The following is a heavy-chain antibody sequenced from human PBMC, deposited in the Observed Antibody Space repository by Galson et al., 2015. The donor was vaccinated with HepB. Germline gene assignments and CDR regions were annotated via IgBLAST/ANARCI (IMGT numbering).Heavy chain of an antibody. D-gene: IGHD5-24*01. J-gene: IGHJ5*02. CDR2: IIPILGIA. CDR1: GGTFSSYA. CDR3: ARVEGGWLPEGGWFDP. V-gene: IGHV1-69*04. Sequence: SVKVSCKASGGTFSSYAISWVRQAPGQGLEWMGRIIPILGIANYAQKFQGRVTITADKSTSTAYMELSSLRSEDTAVYYCARVEGGWLPEGGWFDPWGQGTLVTVSS.